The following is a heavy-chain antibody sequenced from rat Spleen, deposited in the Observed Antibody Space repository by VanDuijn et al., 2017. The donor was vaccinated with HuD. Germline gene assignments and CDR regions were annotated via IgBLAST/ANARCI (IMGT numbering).Heavy chain of an antibody. CDR2: ISYDGSRT. J-gene: IGHJ3*01. CDR1: TVTCREYY. V-gene: IGHV5-7*01. Sequence: EVHLVEFEGGLLPPGRSLKPSCAAATVTCREYYRAWVHQAPTTGLEWVATISYDGSRTYYRESGKGRFTISRENAKSTLYLQMDSLRSEEPATYYCARGFLAYCGQGTLVTVSS. CDR3: ARGFLAY. D-gene: IGHD1-6*01.